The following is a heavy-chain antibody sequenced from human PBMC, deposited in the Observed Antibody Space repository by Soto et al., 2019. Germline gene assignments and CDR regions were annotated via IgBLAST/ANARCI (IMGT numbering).Heavy chain of an antibody. D-gene: IGHD6-6*01. Sequence: SGPTLVNPTQTLTLTCTFSGFSLSTFGMGVGWIRQPPGKALEWLALIYWNDDKRYSPSLNSRLTIAKDTSKNLVVLTMTNVDPVVAAMYYCVTSPSSSPSYYWGQRSLVTVSS. CDR2: IYWNDDK. V-gene: IGHV2-5*01. J-gene: IGHJ4*02. CDR3: VTSPSSSPSYY. CDR1: GFSLSTFGMG.